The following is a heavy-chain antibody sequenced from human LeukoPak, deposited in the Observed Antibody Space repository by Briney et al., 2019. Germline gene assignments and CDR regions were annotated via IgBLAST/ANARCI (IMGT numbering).Heavy chain of an antibody. V-gene: IGHV1-2*04. CDR3: AREIRGQPQSHYYGMDV. D-gene: IGHD2-2*01. J-gene: IGHJ6*02. Sequence: ASVKVSCKASGYTFTGYYMHWVRQAPGQGLEWMGWINPNSGGTNYAQKFQGWVTMTRDTSISTAYMELSRLRSDDTAVYYCAREIRGQPQSHYYGMDVWGQGTTVTVSS. CDR1: GYTFTGYY. CDR2: INPNSGGT.